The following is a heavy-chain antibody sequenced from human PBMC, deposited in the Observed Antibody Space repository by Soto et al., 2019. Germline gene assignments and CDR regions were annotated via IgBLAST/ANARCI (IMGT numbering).Heavy chain of an antibody. D-gene: IGHD6-13*01. CDR1: GFSFSYYA. CDR2: ISESGGST. J-gene: IGHJ4*02. Sequence: GGSLRLSCGASGFSFSYYAMIWVRQAPGKGLEWVSVISESGGSTHYADSVRGRFTVSRNNSKNSLSLRMNSLRDEDTAVYFCAKRSPYSSGWYSPIFDYWGQGALVTVSS. CDR3: AKRSPYSSGWYSPIFDY. V-gene: IGHV3-23*01.